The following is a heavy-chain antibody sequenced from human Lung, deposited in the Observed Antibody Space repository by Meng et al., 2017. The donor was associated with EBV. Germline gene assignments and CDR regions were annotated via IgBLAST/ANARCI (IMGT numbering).Heavy chain of an antibody. J-gene: IGHJ4*02. V-gene: IGHV4-34*01. CDR1: CGSYSGYY. D-gene: IGHD4-17*01. CDR3: ARGGDWQYYGVYFDY. CDR2: INHSGST. Sequence: QVQLQQWVAGLLKPSETLSLTCAVYCGSYSGYYWSWIRQPPGKGLEWIGEINHSGSTNYNPSLKSRVTISVDTSKNQFSLKLSSVTAADTAVYYCARGGDWQYYGVYFDYWGQGTLVTVSS.